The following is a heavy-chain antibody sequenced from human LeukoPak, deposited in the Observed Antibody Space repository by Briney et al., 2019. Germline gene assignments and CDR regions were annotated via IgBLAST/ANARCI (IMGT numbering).Heavy chain of an antibody. V-gene: IGHV1-18*04. CDR1: GYTFTGYY. Sequence: ASVKVSCKASGYTFTGYYMRWVRQAPGQGLEWMGWISAYNGNTNYAQKLQGRVTMTTDTSTSTAYMELRSLRSDDTAVYYCARARSAHHDYGDYVDYWGQGTLVTVSS. D-gene: IGHD4-17*01. J-gene: IGHJ4*02. CDR3: ARARSAHHDYGDYVDY. CDR2: ISAYNGNT.